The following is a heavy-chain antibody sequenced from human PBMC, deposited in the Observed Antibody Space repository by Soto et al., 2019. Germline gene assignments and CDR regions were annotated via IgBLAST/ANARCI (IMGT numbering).Heavy chain of an antibody. D-gene: IGHD5-12*01. CDR2: IYDSGSS. Sequence: KTSETLSLTCTVSGGSVSSGDYFWSWIRQPPGKGLEWIGYIYDSGSSYYNPSLKSRVTMSVDTSKNQFSLKLRSVTAADTAMYYCAREKGYISGPKNFDSWGQGTLVTVSS. CDR3: AREKGYISGPKNFDS. J-gene: IGHJ4*02. CDR1: GGSVSSGDYF. V-gene: IGHV4-30-4*01.